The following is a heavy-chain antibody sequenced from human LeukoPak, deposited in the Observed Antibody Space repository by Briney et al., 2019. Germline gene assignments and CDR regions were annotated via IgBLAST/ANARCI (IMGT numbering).Heavy chain of an antibody. CDR3: AREGVGIAVAGTWSH. D-gene: IGHD6-19*01. Sequence: SQTLSLTSVISQDSVSSNNAAWNWIRQSPSRGLEWLGSTYYRAKWYKDNAVCVKGRITINPETSKNQFSVQLNSVTADGTAVYELAREGVGIAVAGTWSHWGRGTLDSVCS. J-gene: IGHJ4*02. V-gene: IGHV6-1*01. CDR1: QDSVSSNNAA. CDR2: TYYRAKWYK.